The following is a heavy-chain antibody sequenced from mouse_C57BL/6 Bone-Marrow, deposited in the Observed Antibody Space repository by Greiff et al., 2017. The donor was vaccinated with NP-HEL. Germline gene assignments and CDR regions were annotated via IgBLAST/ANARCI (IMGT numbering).Heavy chain of an antibody. D-gene: IGHD1-1*01. V-gene: IGHV2-5*01. CDR1: GFSLTSYG. J-gene: IGHJ4*01. CDR2: IWRGGST. CDR3: AKKRYGYAMDY. Sequence: QVHVKQSGPGLVQPSQSLSITCTVSGFSLTSYGVHWVRQSPGTGLEWLGVIWRGGSTDYTAAFMSRLSITKDNSKSQVFFKMNSLQADDTAIYYCAKKRYGYAMDYWGQGTSVTVSS.